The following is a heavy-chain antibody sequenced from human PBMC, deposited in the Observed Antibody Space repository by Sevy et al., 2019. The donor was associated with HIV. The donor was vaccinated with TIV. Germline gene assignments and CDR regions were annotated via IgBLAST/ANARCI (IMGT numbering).Heavy chain of an antibody. Sequence: GGSLRLSSAASGFTFSHYWMHCVRQAPGEGLVWVSRISTDGSSTNYADSVKGRFTISRDNAKNTLYLQMNSLRVEDTAVYYCTRDGGGLAYWGQGTLVTVSS. CDR1: GFTFSHYW. CDR2: ISTDGSST. D-gene: IGHD3-16*01. V-gene: IGHV3-74*01. CDR3: TRDGGGLAY. J-gene: IGHJ4*02.